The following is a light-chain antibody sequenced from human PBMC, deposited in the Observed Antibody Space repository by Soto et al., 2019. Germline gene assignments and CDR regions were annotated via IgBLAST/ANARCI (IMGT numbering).Light chain of an antibody. V-gene: IGKV2D-29*01. CDR1: KILLHSDGKTY. Sequence: DIVMTQTPLSLAVAPGQPPSSSCRSNKILLHSDGKTYLYWYLQTQGQTPQILIYEVSNRFSGVPDRFSGSGSGTDCTLQLSRVEAEDVWVDYCMQSIQLPITFGQGTRLEIK. J-gene: IGKJ5*01. CDR3: MQSIQLPIT. CDR2: EVS.